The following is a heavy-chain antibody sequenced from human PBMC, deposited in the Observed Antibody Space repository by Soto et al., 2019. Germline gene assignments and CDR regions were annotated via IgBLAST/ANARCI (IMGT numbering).Heavy chain of an antibody. CDR2: SRDKAQGYST. D-gene: IGHD3-22*01. V-gene: IGHV3-72*01. Sequence: PGGSLRLPRARSLLTVRDHYIHGVRQAHGQSMEWVRRSRDKAQGYSTAYAASVKGRFTTSRDESKNSVYLQMNSLKAEDTAVYYCVRATYFSDSSGYTPCFDYWGEGPLVNVSS. CDR3: VRATYFSDSSGYTPCFDY. CDR1: LLTVRDHY. J-gene: IGHJ4*02.